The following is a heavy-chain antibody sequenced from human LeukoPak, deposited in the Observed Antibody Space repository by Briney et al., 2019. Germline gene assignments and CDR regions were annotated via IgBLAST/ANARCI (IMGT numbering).Heavy chain of an antibody. D-gene: IGHD3-3*01. CDR1: AFIFSGHW. J-gene: IGHJ6*02. CDR2: IKEDGSER. V-gene: IGHV3-7*03. Sequence: PGGSLRLSCEGSAFIFSGHWMNWVRQTPGKGLEWVASIKEDGSERQYVDSVKGRFSISRDNTKGSLFLQLNSLRAEDTAVYYCAKGDYDFWSGYYYNYYYGMDVWGQGTTVTVSS. CDR3: AKGDYDFWSGYYYNYYYGMDV.